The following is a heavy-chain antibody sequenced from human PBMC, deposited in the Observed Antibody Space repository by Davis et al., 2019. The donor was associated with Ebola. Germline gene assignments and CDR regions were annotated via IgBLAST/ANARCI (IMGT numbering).Heavy chain of an antibody. V-gene: IGHV3-53*01. CDR3: ARALMGATRKFDY. CDR2: IYGSGST. J-gene: IGHJ4*02. CDR1: GFTVSTNC. D-gene: IGHD1-26*01. Sequence: GESLKISCAASGFTVSTNCMSWVRQAPRKGLEWVSVIYGSGSTYYADSVKGRFTISRDNSKNALYLQMNSLRADDTAVYYCARALMGATRKFDYWGQGTLVTVSS.